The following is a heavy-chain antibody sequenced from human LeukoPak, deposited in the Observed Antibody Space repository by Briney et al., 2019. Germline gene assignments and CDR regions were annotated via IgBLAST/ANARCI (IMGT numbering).Heavy chain of an antibody. Sequence: GGSLRLSCAASGFTFSSYAMSWVRQAPGKGLEWVSAISGSGGSTYYADSVKGRFTISGDNSKNTLYLQMNSLRAEDTAVYYCAKIVVVVAAHRKENVGMDVWGQGTTVTVSS. CDR1: GFTFSSYA. CDR3: AKIVVVVAAHRKENVGMDV. J-gene: IGHJ6*02. V-gene: IGHV3-23*01. D-gene: IGHD2-15*01. CDR2: ISGSGGST.